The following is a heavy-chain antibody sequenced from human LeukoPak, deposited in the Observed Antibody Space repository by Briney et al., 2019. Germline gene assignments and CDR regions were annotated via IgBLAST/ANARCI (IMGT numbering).Heavy chain of an antibody. Sequence: ASVKVSCKSSGYTFTHYYLHWVRQAPGQGLEWMGWMGPKSGGTKYAEKFQGRVTMTRDTSISTAYMELSSLRSDDTASYYCARDGESSGSDDFDYWGQGTLVTVSS. V-gene: IGHV1-2*02. D-gene: IGHD1-26*01. CDR2: MGPKSGGT. CDR3: ARDGESSGSDDFDY. J-gene: IGHJ4*02. CDR1: GYTFTHYY.